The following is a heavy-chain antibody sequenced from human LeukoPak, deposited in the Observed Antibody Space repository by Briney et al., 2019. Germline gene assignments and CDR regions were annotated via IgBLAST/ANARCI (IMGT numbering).Heavy chain of an antibody. CDR3: ARASSYGDYVGF. D-gene: IGHD4-17*01. J-gene: IGHJ4*02. Sequence: GGSLRLSCAASGFTVSSNYMSWVRQAPGKGLEWVSVIYSGGSTYYADSVKGGFTISRDNSKKTLYLQMNGLRAEDTAVYYCARASSYGDYVGFGGQGTLVTVSS. V-gene: IGHV3-53*01. CDR2: IYSGGST. CDR1: GFTVSSNY.